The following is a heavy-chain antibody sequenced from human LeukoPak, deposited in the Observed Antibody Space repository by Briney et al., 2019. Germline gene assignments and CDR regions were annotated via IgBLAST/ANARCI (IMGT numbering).Heavy chain of an antibody. D-gene: IGHD3-10*01. J-gene: IGHJ3*02. CDR3: VRHAYYVFDI. CDR1: GFSISSYW. V-gene: IGHV3-7*01. CDR2: INKQGSEK. Sequence: GGSLRLSCEASGFSISSYWMTWVRQAPGKGLEWVANINKQGSEKYYVDSVKGRFTIARDNAKNSLYLQMNNLRAEDTAMYYCVRHAYYVFDIWGQGTMVTVSS.